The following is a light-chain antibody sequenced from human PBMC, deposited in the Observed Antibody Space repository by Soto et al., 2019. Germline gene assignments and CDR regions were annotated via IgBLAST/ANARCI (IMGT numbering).Light chain of an antibody. CDR3: QQRSNWPPSLT. Sequence: EIVLTQSPATLSLSPGERATLSCRASQSVSSYLAWYQQKPGQAPRLLIYDASNRATGIPARFSGSGSGTDFALTLSILEPEDFAVYYCQQRSNWPPSLTFGGGTKVEIK. CDR1: QSVSSY. CDR2: DAS. J-gene: IGKJ4*01. V-gene: IGKV3-11*01.